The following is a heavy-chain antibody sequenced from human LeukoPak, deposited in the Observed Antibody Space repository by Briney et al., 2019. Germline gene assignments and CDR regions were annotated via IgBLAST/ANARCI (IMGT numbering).Heavy chain of an antibody. J-gene: IGHJ4*02. CDR3: AKGLGSSSPNPNHDS. CDR1: GFTFSSYA. CDR2: ISGSGGTT. V-gene: IGHV3-23*01. D-gene: IGHD6-6*01. Sequence: PGGSLRLSCAASGFTFSSYAMSWVRQAPGKGLEGVSSISGSGGTTYYADSVKGRFTISSDNSKNTLYLQMTSLTAEATAVYYCAKGLGSSSPNPNHDSWGQGTLVTVSS.